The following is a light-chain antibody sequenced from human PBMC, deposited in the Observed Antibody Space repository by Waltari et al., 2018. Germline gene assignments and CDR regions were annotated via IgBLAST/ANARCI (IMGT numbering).Light chain of an antibody. CDR2: VNSDGSH. J-gene: IGLJ3*02. CDR3: ETGGHGTWV. Sequence: QLVLTQSPSASASLGASVKLTRTLSSGHSSTISAWLQQRPERGPRYLMKVNSDGSHSKGDDIPDRFSGSSSGAERYLTISSLQSEDEADYYCETGGHGTWVFGGGTKLTVL. CDR1: SGHSSTI. V-gene: IGLV4-69*01.